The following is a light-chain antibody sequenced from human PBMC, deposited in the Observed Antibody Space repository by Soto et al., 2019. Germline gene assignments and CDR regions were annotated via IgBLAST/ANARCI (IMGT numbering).Light chain of an antibody. CDR2: KAS. J-gene: IGKJ1*01. CDR3: QKYNSAPWT. CDR1: QTISSW. Sequence: DIQMTQSPSTLSGSVGDRVTIPCRASQTISSWLAWYQQKPGKAPKLLIYKASTLKSGVPSRFSGSGSGTEFTLTISSLQPDDFATYYCQKYNSAPWTLGQGTKVDIK. V-gene: IGKV1-5*03.